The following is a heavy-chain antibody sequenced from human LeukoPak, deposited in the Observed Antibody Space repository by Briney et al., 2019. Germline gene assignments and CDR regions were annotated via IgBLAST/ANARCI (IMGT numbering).Heavy chain of an antibody. V-gene: IGHV3-33*01. D-gene: IGHD6-13*01. CDR2: IWYDGSNK. CDR3: ARDWSSSPVY. J-gene: IGHJ4*02. Sequence: PGRSLRLSCAASGFTFSSYGMHWVRQAPGEGLEWVAVIWYDGSNKYYADSVKGRFTISRDNSKNTLYLQMNSLRAEDTAVYYCARDWSSSPVYWGQGTLVTVSS. CDR1: GFTFSSYG.